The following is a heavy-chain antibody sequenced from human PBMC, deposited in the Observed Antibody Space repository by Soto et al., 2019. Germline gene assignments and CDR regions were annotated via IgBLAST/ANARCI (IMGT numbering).Heavy chain of an antibody. J-gene: IGHJ5*02. CDR3: AREGYCTNGVCSKGFDP. CDR1: GGTFSSYA. CDR2: IIPIFGTA. Sequence: ALVKVSCKASGGTFSSYAISWVRQAPGQGLEWMGGIIPIFGTANYAQKFQGRVTITADESTSTAYMELSSLRSEDTAVYYCAREGYCTNGVCSKGFDPWGQGTLVTVSS. V-gene: IGHV1-69*13. D-gene: IGHD2-8*01.